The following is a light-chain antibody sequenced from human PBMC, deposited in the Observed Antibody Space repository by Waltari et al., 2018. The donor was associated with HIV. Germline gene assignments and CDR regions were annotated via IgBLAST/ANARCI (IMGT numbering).Light chain of an antibody. CDR3: CSYAGSGTFVV. V-gene: IGLV2-23*02. J-gene: IGLJ3*02. CDR2: DVN. Sequence: QSALTQPASVSGSPGQSITLSCSGTWSDIGSYDLVSWYQHFPGKAPKRILYDVNERPSGVSPRYSGSKSGNTASLFISGLQSEDEADYYCCSYAGSGTFVVFGGGTRLTV. CDR1: WSDIGSYDL.